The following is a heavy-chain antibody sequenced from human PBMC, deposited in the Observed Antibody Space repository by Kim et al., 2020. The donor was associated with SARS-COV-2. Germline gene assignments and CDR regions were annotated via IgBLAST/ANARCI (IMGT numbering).Heavy chain of an antibody. V-gene: IGHV5-51*01. J-gene: IGHJ4*02. Sequence: PCFKGQVTISVDKSINTAYLQWSSLRASDTAMYYCVRTSWKFVDPYYFDSWGQGTLVTVSS. D-gene: IGHD1-1*01. CDR3: VRTSWKFVDPYYFDS.